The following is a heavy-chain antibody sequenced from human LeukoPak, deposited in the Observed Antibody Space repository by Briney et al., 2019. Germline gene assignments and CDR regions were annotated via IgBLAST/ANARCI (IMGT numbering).Heavy chain of an antibody. Sequence: GGSLRLSCAASGFPFSSYTMHWVREAPGKGLEWVAVISYDAMNKYYADSVKGRFTISRDNSKNTLYLQMNSLRAEDTAVYYCAKDYYWGQGTLVTVSS. J-gene: IGHJ4*02. CDR1: GFPFSSYT. CDR3: AKDYY. CDR2: ISYDAMNK. V-gene: IGHV3-30*04.